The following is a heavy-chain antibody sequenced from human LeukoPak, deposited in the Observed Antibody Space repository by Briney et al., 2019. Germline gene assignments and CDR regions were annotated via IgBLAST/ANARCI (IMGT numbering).Heavy chain of an antibody. J-gene: IGHJ4*02. CDR1: GLTFSSYA. D-gene: IGHD3-10*01. Sequence: GGSLRLSCAASGLTFSSYAMSWVRQAPGKGLEWVSAISGSGGSTYYADSVKGRFTVSRDNSKNTLYLQMNSLRAEDTAVYYCAKTPTMVRGVIRYWGQGTLVTVSS. V-gene: IGHV3-23*01. CDR3: AKTPTMVRGVIRY. CDR2: ISGSGGST.